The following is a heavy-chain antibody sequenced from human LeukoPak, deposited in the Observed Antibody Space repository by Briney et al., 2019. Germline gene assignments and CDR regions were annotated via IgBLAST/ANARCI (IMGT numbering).Heavy chain of an antibody. CDR3: ARSGTCYDFWSGFLDYYYYMDV. D-gene: IGHD3-3*01. CDR1: GGSISSYY. V-gene: IGHV4-59*01. CDR2: IYYSGST. Sequence: SETLSLTCTVSGGSISSYYWSWIRQPPGKGLEWIGYIYYSGSTNYNPSLKSRVTISVDTSKNQFSLKLSSVTAADTAVYYCARSGTCYDFWSGFLDYYYYMDVWGKGTTVTVSS. J-gene: IGHJ6*03.